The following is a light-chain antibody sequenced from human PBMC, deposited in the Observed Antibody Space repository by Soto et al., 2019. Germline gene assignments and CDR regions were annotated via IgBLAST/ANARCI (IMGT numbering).Light chain of an antibody. CDR3: QQFDTLPLT. Sequence: DIQMTQSPSSLSASVGDRVTITCQASQDISNYLNWYQQKPGKAPKLLIYDASNLETGVPSRFSGSGSGTDFTFTFNSLQPEDIATYYCQQFDTLPLTFGPGTKVDIK. J-gene: IGKJ3*01. CDR2: DAS. CDR1: QDISNY. V-gene: IGKV1-33*01.